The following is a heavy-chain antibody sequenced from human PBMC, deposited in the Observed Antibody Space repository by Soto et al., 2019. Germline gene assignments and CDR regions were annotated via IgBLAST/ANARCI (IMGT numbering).Heavy chain of an antibody. Sequence: SGTLSLPRAVYGGAFRGFHWGWVRPPPREGLEWIGEINHSGSTNYNPSLKSRVTISVDTSKNQFSLKLSSVTAADTAVYYCARGRIAARRGYYYYYMDVWGKGTTVTVSS. D-gene: IGHD6-6*01. V-gene: IGHV4-34*01. CDR1: GGAFRGFH. CDR2: INHSGST. J-gene: IGHJ6*03. CDR3: ARGRIAARRGYYYYYMDV.